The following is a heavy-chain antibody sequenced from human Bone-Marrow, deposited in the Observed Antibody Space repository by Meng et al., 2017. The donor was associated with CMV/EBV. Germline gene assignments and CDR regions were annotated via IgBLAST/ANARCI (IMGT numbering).Heavy chain of an antibody. Sequence: LSLTCAASGLTFSNYGMHWVRQAPGKGLEWVAVISYDGSNKYYADSVKGRFTISRDNSKNTLYLQMNSLRAEDTAVYYCARDGGEVTGMDVWGQGTTVTVSS. D-gene: IGHD3-10*01. V-gene: IGHV3-30*19. J-gene: IGHJ6*02. CDR2: ISYDGSNK. CDR3: ARDGGEVTGMDV. CDR1: GLTFSNYG.